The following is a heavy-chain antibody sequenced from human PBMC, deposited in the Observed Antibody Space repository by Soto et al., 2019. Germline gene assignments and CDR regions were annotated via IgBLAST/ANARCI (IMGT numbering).Heavy chain of an antibody. Sequence: GGSLRLSCAASGFTFSSYSMSWVRQAPGKGLEWVSSISSSGSSTYYADSVKGRFTISRDNAKNSLCLQVNSLRAEDTAVYFCARSPPWRVRRIDQYYFAYWGQGTLVTVSS. J-gene: IGHJ4*02. V-gene: IGHV3-21*01. D-gene: IGHD3-10*01. CDR1: GFTFSSYS. CDR2: ISSSGSST. CDR3: ARSPPWRVRRIDQYYFAY.